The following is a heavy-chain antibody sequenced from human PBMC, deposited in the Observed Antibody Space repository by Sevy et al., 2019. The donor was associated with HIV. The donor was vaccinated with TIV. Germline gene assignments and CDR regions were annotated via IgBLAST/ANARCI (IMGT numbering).Heavy chain of an antibody. CDR1: GGSISSYY. V-gene: IGHV4-59*01. CDR2: IYYTGGT. D-gene: IGHD6-19*01. J-gene: IGHJ6*02. CDR3: ARELISGRYYGMDV. Sequence: TLSLTCTVSGGSISSYYWSWIRQPPGKGLEWMGYIYYTGGTNYNPSLKSRVTISVDTSKNQFSLKLSSVTAADTAVYYCARELISGRYYGMDVWGQGTTVTVSS.